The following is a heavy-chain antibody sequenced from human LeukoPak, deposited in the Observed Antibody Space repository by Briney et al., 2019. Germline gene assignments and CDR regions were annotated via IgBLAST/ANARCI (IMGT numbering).Heavy chain of an antibody. D-gene: IGHD6-25*01. V-gene: IGHV1-18*01. CDR1: GYSFSNYC. J-gene: IGHJ1*01. CDR3: ARASDISGPFEN. CDR2: IIAKNGNT. Sequence: ASVKVSCKTSGYSFSNYCIVWVRQAPGQGLEGMGWIIAKNGNTKNSQKVQGRVTMTTDSYTGIAYLDVRSLRTDDTAVYYCARASDISGPFENWGQGTLVIVSS.